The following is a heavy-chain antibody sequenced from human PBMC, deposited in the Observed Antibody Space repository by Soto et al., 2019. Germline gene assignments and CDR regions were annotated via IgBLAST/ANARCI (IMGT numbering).Heavy chain of an antibody. D-gene: IGHD3-10*01. CDR1: GYTFTSYG. J-gene: IGHJ6*02. V-gene: IGHV1-18*01. CDR2: ISAYNGNK. Sequence: QVQLVQSGAEVKKPGASVKFSCKASGYTFTSYGISWVRQAHGQGLEWMGWISAYNGNKNYAQKLQGRVTMTTDTSTSTAYMELRSLRSDDTAVYYCARDPNYYGSGSSLQSMDVWGQGTTVTVSS. CDR3: ARDPNYYGSGSSLQSMDV.